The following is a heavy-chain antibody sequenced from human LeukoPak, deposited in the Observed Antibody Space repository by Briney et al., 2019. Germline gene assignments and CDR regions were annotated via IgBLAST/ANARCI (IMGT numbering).Heavy chain of an antibody. D-gene: IGHD2-15*01. Sequence: PGGSLRLSCAAAGFTFNTSSMNWVRQAPGKGLEWVSAMSSSDDGRYYAASVRGRFTISRDTSRSTLYLQMNSLRAEDAAVYYCAKAPVTSCRGAFCYPFDYWGQGTLVTVSS. J-gene: IGHJ4*02. CDR2: MSSSDDGR. CDR3: AKAPVTSCRGAFCYPFDY. CDR1: GFTFNTSS. V-gene: IGHV3-23*01.